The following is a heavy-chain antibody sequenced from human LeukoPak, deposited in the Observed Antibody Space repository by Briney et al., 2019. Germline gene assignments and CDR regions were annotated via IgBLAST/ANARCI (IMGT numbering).Heavy chain of an antibody. J-gene: IGHJ4*02. Sequence: SETLSLTCTVSGGSIHNYYWDWIRQPPGKGLEWIGYIHYSGRTSYNPSLKSRVTISADTSKDQFSLKLRSLIATDTAVYYCARHDYGDYDPIRWGQGTLVTVSS. V-gene: IGHV4-59*08. CDR2: IHYSGRT. CDR3: ARHDYGDYDPIR. CDR1: GGSIHNYY. D-gene: IGHD4-17*01.